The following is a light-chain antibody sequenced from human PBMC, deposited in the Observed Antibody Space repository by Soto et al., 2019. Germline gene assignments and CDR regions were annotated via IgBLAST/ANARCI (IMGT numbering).Light chain of an antibody. CDR1: QPVLRSSNNKNH. V-gene: IGKV4-1*01. Sequence: DIVMTQSPDSLTVSLGERATINCKASQPVLRSSNNKNHLAWYQQKPTQSPKMLISWASTRESGAPDRFSGSGSGTEFTLTISSLQAEDAAVYYCQQYYDVPVTFGQGTRLEIK. CDR2: WAS. CDR3: QQYYDVPVT. J-gene: IGKJ5*01.